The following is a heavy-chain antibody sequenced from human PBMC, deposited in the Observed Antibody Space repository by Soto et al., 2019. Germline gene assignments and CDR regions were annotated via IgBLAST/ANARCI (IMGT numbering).Heavy chain of an antibody. V-gene: IGHV1-18*04. CDR2: ISAYNGNT. CDR1: GYTFTSYG. CDR3: AREGYYYDSSGYYYASY. J-gene: IGHJ4*02. D-gene: IGHD3-22*01. Sequence: QVQLVQSGAEVKKPGASVKVSCKASGYTFTSYGISWVRQAPGQGLEWMGWISAYNGNTNYAQKLQGRVTMTTDTSTSTAYRELRSLRSDDTAVYYCAREGYYYDSSGYYYASYWGQGTLVTVSS.